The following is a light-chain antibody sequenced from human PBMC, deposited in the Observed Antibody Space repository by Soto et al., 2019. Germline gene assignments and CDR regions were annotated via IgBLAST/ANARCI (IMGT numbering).Light chain of an antibody. CDR2: DAS. Sequence: EIVLTQSPAALSLSPGETATLSCRASQSVSSYLVWYLQKPGQAPRLLIYDASNRATGIPARFSGSGSGTDFTLTISSLEPEDFAVYYCQQRSNWPPLTFGGGSKVEIK. V-gene: IGKV3-11*01. J-gene: IGKJ4*01. CDR3: QQRSNWPPLT. CDR1: QSVSSY.